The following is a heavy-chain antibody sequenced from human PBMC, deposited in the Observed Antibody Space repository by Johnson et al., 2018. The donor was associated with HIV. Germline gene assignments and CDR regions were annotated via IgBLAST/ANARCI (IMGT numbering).Heavy chain of an antibody. J-gene: IGHJ3*02. CDR3: AGPAAGNGGAFDI. CDR1: GFNFRNYG. D-gene: IGHD1-1*01. V-gene: IGHV3-30*03. CDR2: ISYAGSNK. Sequence: QVQLVESGGGVVQPGRSLRLSCAASGFNFRNYGMHWVRQAPGKGLEWVAVISYAGSNKYYADSVKGRCPISRDNAKNSLYLQMNSLRAEDPAVYYCAGPAAGNGGAFDIWGQGTMVTVSS.